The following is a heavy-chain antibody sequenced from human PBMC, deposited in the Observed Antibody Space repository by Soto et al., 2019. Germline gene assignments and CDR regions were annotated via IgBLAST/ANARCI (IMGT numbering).Heavy chain of an antibody. CDR2: IYSGGYT. CDR3: AARGGGGGY. Sequence: EVQLVESGGGLIQPGGSLRLSCAVSGFTVSNNYMSWVRQAPGKGLEGVSVIYSGGYTAYGDSVKGRFTISRDNSKNTLNLQRNSLGADAAAVYFWAARGGGGGYWGQGTLVTVSS. V-gene: IGHV3-53*01. CDR1: GFTVSNNY. J-gene: IGHJ4*02. D-gene: IGHD3-10*01.